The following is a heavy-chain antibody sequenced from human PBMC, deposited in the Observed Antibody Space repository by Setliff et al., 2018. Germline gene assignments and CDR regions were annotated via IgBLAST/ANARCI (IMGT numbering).Heavy chain of an antibody. D-gene: IGHD2-2*01. Sequence: GASVKVSCKASGYTFTGYYMHWVRQAPGQGLEWMGWINPNSGGTNYAQKFQGRVTMTRDTSISTAYMELSRLRSDDTAVYYCARGDIVVVPAPKGYFQHWGQGTLVTVSS. CDR2: INPNSGGT. CDR3: ARGDIVVVPAPKGYFQH. J-gene: IGHJ1*01. V-gene: IGHV1-2*02. CDR1: GYTFTGYY.